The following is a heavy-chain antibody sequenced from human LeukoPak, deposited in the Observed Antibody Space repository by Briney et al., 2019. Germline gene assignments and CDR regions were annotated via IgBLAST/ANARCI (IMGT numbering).Heavy chain of an antibody. J-gene: IGHJ5*02. CDR1: GGSISSYY. V-gene: IGHV4-59*01. CDR2: IYYSGST. Sequence: SETLPLTCTVSGGSISSYYWSWIRQPPGKGLEWIGYIYYSGSTNYNPSLKSRVTISVDTSKNQFSLKLSSVTAADTAVYYCARVSAETYDILTGYYFRGWFDPWGQGTLVTVSS. CDR3: ARVSAETYDILTGYYFRGWFDP. D-gene: IGHD3-9*01.